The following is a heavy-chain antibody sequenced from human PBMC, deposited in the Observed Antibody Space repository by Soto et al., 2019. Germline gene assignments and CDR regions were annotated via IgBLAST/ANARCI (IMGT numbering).Heavy chain of an antibody. CDR1: GVTFSSDG. CDR3: ARWSGFGDL. CDR2: GTGSTGTT. V-gene: IGHV3-23*01. D-gene: IGHD3-10*01. Sequence: GGSLRLSCAASGVTFSSDGITWVRQAPGKGQEWVSGGTGSTGTTHYADSVKGRFTISRDNSKKTVYLQMNSLRAEDTAVYYCARWSGFGDLWGQGTLVTVSS. J-gene: IGHJ4*02.